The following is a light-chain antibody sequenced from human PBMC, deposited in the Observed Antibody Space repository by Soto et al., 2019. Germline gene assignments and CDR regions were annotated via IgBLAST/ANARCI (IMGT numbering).Light chain of an antibody. J-gene: IGLJ2*01. Sequence: QSVLTQPASVSGSPGQSITISCTGTTSDVGSYNLVSWYQQHPGKVPQLMIYEGTKRPSGVSNRFSGSQSGNTASLTISGLQAEDEADYYCSSYAGSGTHVVFGGGTKL. V-gene: IGLV2-23*01. CDR3: SSYAGSGTHVV. CDR1: TSDVGSYNL. CDR2: EGT.